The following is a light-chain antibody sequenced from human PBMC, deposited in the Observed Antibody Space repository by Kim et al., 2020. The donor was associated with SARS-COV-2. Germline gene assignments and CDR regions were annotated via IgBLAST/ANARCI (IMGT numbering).Light chain of an antibody. Sequence: SPGDRATLPCRASQSVGSSLTWYQQKPGQAPRLLIYDASNRATGTPARFSASGSGTDFTLTLSSLEPEDFAVYYCQQRADWPRVTFGQGTRLEIK. J-gene: IGKJ5*01. CDR3: QQRADWPRVT. V-gene: IGKV3-11*01. CDR2: DAS. CDR1: QSVGSS.